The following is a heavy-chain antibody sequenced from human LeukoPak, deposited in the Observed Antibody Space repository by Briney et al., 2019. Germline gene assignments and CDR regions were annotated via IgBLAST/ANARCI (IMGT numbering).Heavy chain of an antibody. J-gene: IGHJ4*02. CDR2: IYYSGST. V-gene: IGHV4-59*08. Sequence: SETLSLTCTVSGGSISSYYWSWIRQPPGKGLEWIGYIYYSGSTKYDPSLKSRVSISVDTSKNQFSLKLSSVTAADTAVYYCARGAGAGYNLQPFDYWGQGTLVTVSS. D-gene: IGHD5-24*01. CDR1: GGSISSYY. CDR3: ARGAGAGYNLQPFDY.